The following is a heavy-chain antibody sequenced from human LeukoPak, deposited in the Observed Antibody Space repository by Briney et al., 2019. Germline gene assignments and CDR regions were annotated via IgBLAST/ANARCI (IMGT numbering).Heavy chain of an antibody. CDR2: ILTDGNSK. CDR1: GFIFHDFS. J-gene: IGHJ4*02. V-gene: IGHV3-30*04. CDR3: ARDLTNNWTLDY. Sequence: GGSLRLSCVVSGFIFHDFSMHWVRQAPGKGLEWVAIILTDGNSKFSADSVKGRFTISRDNSKNTLYLQMNSLRPEDTAVYYCARDLTNNWTLDYGGQGTLVIVSS. D-gene: IGHD1-1*01.